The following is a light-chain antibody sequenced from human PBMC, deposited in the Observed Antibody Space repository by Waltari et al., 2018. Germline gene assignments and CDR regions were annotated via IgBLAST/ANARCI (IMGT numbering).Light chain of an antibody. J-gene: IGLJ2*01. CDR3: SSYAGSYIHVV. CDR2: EAN. Sequence: QYALTQPASVSGSLGQSITISRTGTASDVWSYYLVPWYQKYPGKAPKLLIYEANKRPSGVSHRFSGSKSGNTASLTISGLQAEDEAEYYCSSYAGSYIHVVFGGGTKLTVL. V-gene: IGLV2-23*01. CDR1: ASDVWSYYL.